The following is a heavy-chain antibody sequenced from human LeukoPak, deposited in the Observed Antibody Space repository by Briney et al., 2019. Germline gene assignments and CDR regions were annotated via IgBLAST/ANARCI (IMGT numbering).Heavy chain of an antibody. CDR3: AHITTVTCADY. CDR2: IYWDDDE. D-gene: IGHD4-11*01. J-gene: IGHJ4*02. V-gene: IGHV2-5*02. Sequence: ESGPTLVKPTQTLTLTCTFSGFSLTTSGVGVGWIRQPPGKALEWLAPIYWDDDERYSPSLKSRLTITKDTSKNQVVLTITNMDPVDTATYYCAHITTVTCADYWGQGTLVTVSS. CDR1: GFSLTTSGVG.